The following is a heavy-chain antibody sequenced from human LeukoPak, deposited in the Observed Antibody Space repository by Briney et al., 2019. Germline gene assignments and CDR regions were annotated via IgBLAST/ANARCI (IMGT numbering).Heavy chain of an antibody. V-gene: IGHV1-24*01. CDR1: GYTLTELS. Sequence: ASVKVSCKVSGYTLTELSMHWVRQAPGKGLEWMGGFDPGDGETIYAQKFQGRVTMTEDTSTDTAYMELSSLRSEDTAVYYCAADLIRDHYYDSSGYSAWGQGTLDTVSS. CDR2: FDPGDGET. D-gene: IGHD3-22*01. J-gene: IGHJ5*02. CDR3: AADLIRDHYYDSSGYSA.